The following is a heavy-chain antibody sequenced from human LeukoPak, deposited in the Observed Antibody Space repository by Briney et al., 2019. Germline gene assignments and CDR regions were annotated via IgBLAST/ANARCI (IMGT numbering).Heavy chain of an antibody. D-gene: IGHD2-2*01. V-gene: IGHV3-23*01. Sequence: GGSLRLSCAGSGFTFSSYAMSWVRQAPGKGLEWVSGISGRGGTTYYADSVKGRFTISRDNSKNTLYLQMNSLRAEDTAVYFCARGIVPAAMGYWGQGTLVTVSS. CDR1: GFTFSSYA. J-gene: IGHJ4*02. CDR2: ISGRGGTT. CDR3: ARGIVPAAMGY.